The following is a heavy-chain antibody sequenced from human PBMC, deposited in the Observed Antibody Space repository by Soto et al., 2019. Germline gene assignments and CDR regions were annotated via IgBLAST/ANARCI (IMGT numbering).Heavy chain of an antibody. CDR1: GYTFTSYY. CDR2: ISAYNGNT. Sequence: QVQLVQSGAEVKKPGASVKVSCKASGYTFTSYYISWVGQAPGQGLEWMGWISAYNGNTNYAQKPKGRVTMTPHTSTSPAYMELRGRRSADPAVYYCARDSRPPREWGQGPLVTVSS. J-gene: IGHJ4*02. CDR3: ARDSRPPRE. V-gene: IGHV1-18*01.